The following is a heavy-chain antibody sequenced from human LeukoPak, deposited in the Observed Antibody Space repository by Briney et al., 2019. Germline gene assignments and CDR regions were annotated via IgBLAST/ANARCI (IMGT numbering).Heavy chain of an antibody. CDR3: ARTGYANNWFAP. D-gene: IGHD3-9*01. Sequence: GGSLRLSCAASGFTVSSNHMSWVRQAPGKGLEWVSVIYSGGSTYYADSVKGRFTISRDNSKNTLYLQMNSLRAEDTAVYYCARTGYANNWFAPCGQGTLVTVSS. CDR2: IYSGGST. CDR1: GFTVSSNH. V-gene: IGHV3-53*01. J-gene: IGHJ5*02.